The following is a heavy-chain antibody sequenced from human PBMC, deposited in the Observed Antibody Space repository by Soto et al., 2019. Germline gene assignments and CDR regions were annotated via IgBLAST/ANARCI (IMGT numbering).Heavy chain of an antibody. CDR3: ARGRYGDY. CDR1: GYTFTSYG. CDR2: ISAHKGNT. V-gene: IGHV1-18*01. Sequence: QVHLVQSGAEVKKPGASVKVSCKASGYTFTSYGITWVRQAPGQGLEWMGWISAHKGNTDYAQKLKGRVIVTRDTSPSTAYMELRSLISDDAAGYYCARGRYGDYWGQGALVTVSS. D-gene: IGHD1-1*01. J-gene: IGHJ4*02.